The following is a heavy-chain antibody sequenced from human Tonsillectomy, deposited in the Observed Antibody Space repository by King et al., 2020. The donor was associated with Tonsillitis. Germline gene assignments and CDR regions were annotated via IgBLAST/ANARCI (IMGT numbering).Heavy chain of an antibody. V-gene: IGHV4-61*02. Sequence: VPLQESGPGLVKPSQTLSLTCTVSGGSISSGSYYWSWIRQPAGKGLEWIGRIHTSGTTNYNTSLKSRLTILVDTSKNQFSLKLSSVTAADTAVYYCARRNTTIVDDAFDIWGQGTMVTVSS. D-gene: IGHD5-18*01. CDR1: GGSISSGSYY. J-gene: IGHJ3*02. CDR2: IHTSGTT. CDR3: ARRNTTIVDDAFDI.